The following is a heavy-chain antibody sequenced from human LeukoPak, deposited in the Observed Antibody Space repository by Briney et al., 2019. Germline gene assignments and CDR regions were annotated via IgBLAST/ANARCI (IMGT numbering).Heavy chain of an antibody. J-gene: IGHJ5*02. CDR1: GYTFTDNY. V-gene: IGHV1-2*02. CDR2: INPRSRGR. D-gene: IGHD3-3*01. Sequence: ASVKVSCKASGYTFTDNYIHWVRKAPGQGLKWMGWINPRSRGRMHAQKFRGRVTMTRDTSLSTAYIELNGLKSDDTAIYYCAREGIKIFGGWAPFDPWGQGTLVIVS. CDR3: AREGIKIFGGWAPFDP.